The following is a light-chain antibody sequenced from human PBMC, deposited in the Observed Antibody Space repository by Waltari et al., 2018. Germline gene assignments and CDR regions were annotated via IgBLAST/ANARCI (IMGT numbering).Light chain of an antibody. Sequence: SYVLTQPPSVSVAPGETSRITCGGDNIGGYSVHWYQQKPGQAPVLVLYYDNDRPSGIAERFSGSNFGNTATLTISRVEAGDEADYYCQVSDSTTDLVIFGGGTKLTVL. CDR3: QVSDSTTDLVI. CDR2: YDN. CDR1: NIGGYS. V-gene: IGLV3-21*04. J-gene: IGLJ2*01.